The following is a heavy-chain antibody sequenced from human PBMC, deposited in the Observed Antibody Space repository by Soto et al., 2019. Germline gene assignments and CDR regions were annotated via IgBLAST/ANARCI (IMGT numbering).Heavy chain of an antibody. J-gene: IGHJ6*02. CDR3: ARGKGMEENYYYYGMDV. D-gene: IGHD1-1*01. CDR1: GYTFSTYA. V-gene: IGHV1-3*01. Sequence: ASVKVSRKASGYTFSTYALHWVRQAPGQGLEWMGWINGGNGHTRYSQKFKDRVTISRDTPASTAYMELSGLRSEDTAVYHCARGKGMEENYYYYGMDVWGQGTTVTVSS. CDR2: INGGNGHT.